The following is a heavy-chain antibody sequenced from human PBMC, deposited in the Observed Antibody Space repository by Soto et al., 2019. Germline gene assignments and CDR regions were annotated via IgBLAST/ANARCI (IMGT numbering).Heavy chain of an antibody. Sequence: QVQLVQSGAEVEKPGASVKVSCKSSGYTFSMYGISWVRQAPGQGLEWMGWISGYNGNTNYEQKFQDRVTMTTDTTTNTAYMELRSLRSDDTAVYYCAREGPRPYYYYGMDVWGQGTTVTVSS. J-gene: IGHJ6*02. CDR2: ISGYNGNT. CDR1: GYTFSMYG. V-gene: IGHV1-18*01. CDR3: AREGPRPYYYYGMDV.